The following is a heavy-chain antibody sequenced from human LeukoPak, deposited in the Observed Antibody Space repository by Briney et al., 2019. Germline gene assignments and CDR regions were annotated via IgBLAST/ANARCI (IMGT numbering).Heavy chain of an antibody. CDR1: GFTFSSYA. V-gene: IGHV3-23*01. D-gene: IGHD6-13*01. CDR3: AKGGAAAGTGYYYYYYMDV. J-gene: IGHJ6*03. Sequence: PGGSLRLSCAASGFTFSSYAMSWVRQASGKGLEWVSAISGSGGSTYYADSVKGRFTISRDISKNTLYLQMNSLRAEDTAVYYCAKGGAAAGTGYYYYYYMDVWGKGTTVTVSS. CDR2: ISGSGGST.